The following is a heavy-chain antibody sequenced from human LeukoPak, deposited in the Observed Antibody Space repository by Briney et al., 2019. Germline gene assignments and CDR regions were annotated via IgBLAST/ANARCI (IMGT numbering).Heavy chain of an antibody. D-gene: IGHD3-22*01. Sequence: GGSLRLSCSASGFTFSSCGMDWVRQAPGMGLEWVAMISYDGNAKYYADSVRGRFAISRDNSKNTLYLQMNSLRAEDTAVYYCARNFPYGYDSSGYYYYYYYMDVWGKGTTVTVSS. CDR2: ISYDGNAK. CDR1: GFTFSSCG. V-gene: IGHV3-30*03. J-gene: IGHJ6*03. CDR3: ARNFPYGYDSSGYYYYYYYMDV.